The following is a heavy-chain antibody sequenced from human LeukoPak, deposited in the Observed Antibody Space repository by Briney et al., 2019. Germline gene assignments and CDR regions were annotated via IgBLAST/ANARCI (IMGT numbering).Heavy chain of an antibody. CDR3: ARDLPRFGVASDAFDI. D-gene: IGHD3-3*01. CDR1: GFTFGSYS. CDR2: ISSSSSYI. J-gene: IGHJ3*02. Sequence: GGSLRLSCAASGFTFGSYSMNWVRQAPGKGLEWVSSISSSSSYIYYADSVKGRFTISRDNAKNSLYLQMNSLRAEDTAVYYCARDLPRFGVASDAFDIWGQGTMVTVSS. V-gene: IGHV3-21*01.